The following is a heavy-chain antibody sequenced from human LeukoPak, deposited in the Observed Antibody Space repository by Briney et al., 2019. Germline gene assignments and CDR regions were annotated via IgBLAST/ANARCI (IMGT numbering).Heavy chain of an antibody. Sequence: GASVKVSCKASGYTFTGYYMHWVRQAPGQGLEWMGWINPNSGGTNYAQKFQGRVTMTRDTSISTAYMELSRLRSDDTAVYYCARDPDHSKDNWFDPWGQGTLVTVSS. CDR1: GYTFTGYY. J-gene: IGHJ5*02. CDR2: INPNSGGT. D-gene: IGHD4-11*01. V-gene: IGHV1-2*02. CDR3: ARDPDHSKDNWFDP.